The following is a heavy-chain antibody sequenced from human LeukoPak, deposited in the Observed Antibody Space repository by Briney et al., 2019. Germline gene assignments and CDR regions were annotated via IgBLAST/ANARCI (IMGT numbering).Heavy chain of an antibody. J-gene: IGHJ4*02. CDR3: AKDQGMVRGAPDY. CDR1: GFTFSSYG. Sequence: PGGSLRLSCAASGFTFSSYGMHWVRQAPGKGLEWVAVISYDGSNKYYADSVKGRFTISRDNSKNTLYLQMNSLRAEDTAVYYCAKDQGMVRGAPDYWGQGTLVTVSS. D-gene: IGHD3-10*01. CDR2: ISYDGSNK. V-gene: IGHV3-30*19.